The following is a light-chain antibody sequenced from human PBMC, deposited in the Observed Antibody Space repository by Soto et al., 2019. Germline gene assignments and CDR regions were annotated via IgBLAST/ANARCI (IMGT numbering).Light chain of an antibody. J-gene: IGKJ4*01. CDR2: DAS. CDR3: QQRSDWPST. CDR1: QCVSRY. V-gene: IGKV3-11*01. Sequence: EIVLTQSPATLSLPPGERATLSCRASQCVSRYLAWYQQKPGQAPRLLIYDASNRATGIPARFSGSGSGTDFTLTISSLEPEDFAVYYCQQRSDWPSTFGGGTKVQIK.